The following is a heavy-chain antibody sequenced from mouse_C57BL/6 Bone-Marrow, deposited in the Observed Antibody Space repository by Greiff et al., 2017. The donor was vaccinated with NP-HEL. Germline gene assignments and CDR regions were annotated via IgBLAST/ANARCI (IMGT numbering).Heavy chain of an antibody. V-gene: IGHV1-26*01. J-gene: IGHJ1*03. CDR1: GDKFTDYY. CDR2: IPPNNGGT. D-gene: IGHD4-1*01. Sequence: EVQLQQSGPELVPPGAAVKRGCKASGDKFTDYYMNWVKQSHGKSLEWIGDIPPNNGGTSYNQKFKGKATLTVDKSSSTAYMELRSLTSEDSAVYYCARKKLVYWYFDVWGTGTTVTVSS. CDR3: ARKKLVYWYFDV.